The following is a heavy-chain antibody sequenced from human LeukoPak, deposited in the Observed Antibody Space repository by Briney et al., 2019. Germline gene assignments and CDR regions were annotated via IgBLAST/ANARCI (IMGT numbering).Heavy chain of an antibody. CDR2: INPSGGST. Sequence: ASVKVSCKASGYTFTGYYMHWVRQAPGQGLEWMGIINPSGGSTSYAQKFQGRVTMTRDTSTSTVYMELSSLRSEDTAVYYCAREEGDYYDSSGYYYSVDYWGQGTLVTVSS. CDR1: GYTFTGYY. J-gene: IGHJ4*02. CDR3: AREEGDYYDSSGYYYSVDY. V-gene: IGHV1-46*01. D-gene: IGHD3-22*01.